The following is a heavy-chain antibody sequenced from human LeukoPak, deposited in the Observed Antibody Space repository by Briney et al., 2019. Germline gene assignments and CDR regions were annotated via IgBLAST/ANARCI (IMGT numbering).Heavy chain of an antibody. J-gene: IGHJ4*01. CDR1: GGSFSGYY. V-gene: IGHV4-34*01. CDR3: ARGWAGDY. Sequence: SETLSLTCAVYGGSFSGYYWSWIRQPPGKGLEWIGEINHSGSTNYNPSLKSRVTISVDTSKNQFSLKLSSVTAADTAVYYCARGWAGDYWGQEPWSPSPQ. CDR2: INHSGST.